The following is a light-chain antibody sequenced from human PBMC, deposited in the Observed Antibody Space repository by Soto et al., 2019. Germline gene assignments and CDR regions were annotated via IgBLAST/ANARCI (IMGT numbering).Light chain of an antibody. J-gene: IGLJ1*01. Sequence: SVLTQPRSVSGSPGQSVTISCTGTRNDVGGYNYVSWYLQHPGKAPKLMIFDVSKRPSGVPDRFSGSKSGSTASLIISRLQTEDEADYYCVSYTSSTTYVFGTGTKVTVL. V-gene: IGLV2-11*01. CDR1: RNDVGGYNY. CDR3: VSYTSSTTYV. CDR2: DVS.